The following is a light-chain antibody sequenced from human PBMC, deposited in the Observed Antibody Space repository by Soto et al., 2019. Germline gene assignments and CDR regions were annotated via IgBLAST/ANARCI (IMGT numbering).Light chain of an antibody. J-gene: IGKJ1*01. CDR1: QSVSSSY. CDR3: QQYGSPPQT. Sequence: EIVMTQSPATLSVAPGERATLSCRASQSVSSSYLAWYQQKPGQAPRLLIYGASSRATGIPDRFSGSGSGTDFTLTISRLEPGDFVVYYCQQYGSPPQTFGQGTTVDIK. V-gene: IGKV3-20*01. CDR2: GAS.